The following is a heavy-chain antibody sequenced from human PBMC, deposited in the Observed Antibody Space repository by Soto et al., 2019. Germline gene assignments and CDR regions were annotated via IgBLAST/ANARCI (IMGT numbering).Heavy chain of an antibody. CDR2: ISAYNGNT. J-gene: IGHJ6*02. CDR1: GYTFTSYG. V-gene: IGHV1-18*01. Sequence: GASVKVSCKASGYTFTSYGISWVRQAPGQGLEWMGWISAYNGNTNYAQKLQGRVTMTTDTSTSTAYMELRSLRSDDTAVYYCARGRYDILTGYYTDMDVWGQGTTVTVYS. CDR3: ARGRYDILTGYYTDMDV. D-gene: IGHD3-9*01.